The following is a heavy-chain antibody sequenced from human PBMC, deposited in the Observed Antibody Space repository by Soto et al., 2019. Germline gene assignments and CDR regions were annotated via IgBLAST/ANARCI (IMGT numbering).Heavy chain of an antibody. CDR1: GARVKIYA. CDR3: SSLFDP. Sequence: SAEVSCKASGARVKIYAISRVLQAPGQGLPWMGGIIPIFGTANYVQECRGRVTITGYKSASTAYMELSSLISEDTALYYCSSLFDPWGQGSLLAV. CDR2: IIPIFGTA. J-gene: IGHJ5*02. V-gene: IGHV1-69*06.